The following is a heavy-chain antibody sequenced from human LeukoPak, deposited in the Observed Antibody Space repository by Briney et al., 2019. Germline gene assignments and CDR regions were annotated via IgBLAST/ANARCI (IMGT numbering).Heavy chain of an antibody. Sequence: GRSLRLSCAASGFTFSSYGMHWVRQAPGKGLEWVAVISYDGSNKYYADSVKGRLTISRDNSKNTLYLQMNSLRAEDTAVYYCARDAYRGYSSSWSHTYYYYGMDVWGQGTTVTVSS. V-gene: IGHV3-30*03. CDR1: GFTFSSYG. D-gene: IGHD6-13*01. J-gene: IGHJ6*02. CDR2: ISYDGSNK. CDR3: ARDAYRGYSSSWSHTYYYYGMDV.